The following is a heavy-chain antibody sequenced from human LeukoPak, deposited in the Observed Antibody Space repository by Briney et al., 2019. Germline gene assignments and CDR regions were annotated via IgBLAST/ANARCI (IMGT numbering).Heavy chain of an antibody. CDR2: IYYSGST. CDR3: ARHRFSEGSLDY. CDR1: GGSISSSSYY. Sequence: SETLSLTCTVSGGSISSSSYYWGWIRQPPGKGLEWIGSIYYSGSTYYNPSLKSRVTISVDTSKNQFSLKLSSVTAADTAVYYCARHRFSEGSLDYWGQGTLVTVSS. D-gene: IGHD3-10*01. J-gene: IGHJ4*02. V-gene: IGHV4-39*01.